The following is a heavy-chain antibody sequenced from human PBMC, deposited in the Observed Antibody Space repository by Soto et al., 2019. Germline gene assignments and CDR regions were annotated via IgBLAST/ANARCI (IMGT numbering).Heavy chain of an antibody. CDR3: AKECLVRGVNHMDV. Sequence: EVLLLESGGGLVQPGGSLRLSCAASGFTFSSYAMSWVRQAPGKGLEWVSAISTGSGGSTYYADSVKGRFTISRDNSKNTLYLQMNGLRAEDTAVYYCAKECLVRGVNHMDVWGKGTTVTVSS. CDR1: GFTFSSYA. J-gene: IGHJ6*03. CDR2: ISTGSGGST. D-gene: IGHD3-10*01. V-gene: IGHV3-23*01.